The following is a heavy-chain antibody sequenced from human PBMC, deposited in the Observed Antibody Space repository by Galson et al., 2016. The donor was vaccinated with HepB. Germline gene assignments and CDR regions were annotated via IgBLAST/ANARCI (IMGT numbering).Heavy chain of an antibody. CDR2: LLPEDGET. V-gene: IGHV1-24*01. J-gene: IGHJ5*01. Sequence: SVKVSCKVSGYTVSELLMNWVRQTPGKGLEWMGGLLPEDGETVYAQKFQDRFTMTEDTSTDTAYMELSSLTSEDTAVYYCTTYKPWQWGGLNHKKYLDSWGQGTLITVSS. CDR3: TTYKPWQWGGLNHKKYLDS. D-gene: IGHD5-12*01. CDR1: GYTVSELL.